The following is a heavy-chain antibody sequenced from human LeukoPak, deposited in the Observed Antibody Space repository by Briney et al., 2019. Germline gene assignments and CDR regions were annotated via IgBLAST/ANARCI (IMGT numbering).Heavy chain of an antibody. Sequence: ASVKVSCKASGYTFTSYHMHWVRQAPGQGLEWMGLINLSGGSTTYAQRFQGRVTLTRDTSTRTVYMELSSLRSEDTAVYYCARDYVDDIPMIKDYWGQGTLVTVSS. D-gene: IGHD2-8*01. CDR1: GYTFTSYH. J-gene: IGHJ4*02. CDR3: ARDYVDDIPMIKDY. CDR2: INLSGGST. V-gene: IGHV1-46*01.